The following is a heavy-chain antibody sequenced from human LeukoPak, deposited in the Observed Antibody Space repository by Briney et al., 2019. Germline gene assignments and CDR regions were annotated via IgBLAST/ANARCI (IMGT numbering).Heavy chain of an antibody. V-gene: IGHV3-23*01. CDR2: ISAGGVGT. D-gene: IGHD3-16*01. Sequence: GGSLRLSCAASGFKFGIYAMSWVRQAPGKGLEWVSAISAGGVGTYYADSVKGRFNISRDNSKNTLYLEMGDLRAEDTALYYCANHVGLQYYDGGKVFEYWGQGALVIVSS. CDR1: GFKFGIYA. CDR3: ANHVGLQYYDGGKVFEY. J-gene: IGHJ4*02.